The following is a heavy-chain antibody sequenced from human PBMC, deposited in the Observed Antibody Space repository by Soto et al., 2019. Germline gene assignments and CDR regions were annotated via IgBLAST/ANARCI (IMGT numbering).Heavy chain of an antibody. V-gene: IGHV5-51*01. CDR2: MYPDDSDI. CDR3: ATAYVYDFENSNYYRDAFDI. Sequence: GESLKISCKASGYSFSFYWIGWVRQMPGKGLEWMAIMYPDDSDIRYSPSFEAHVTISADKSTSTAFLQWSSLKASDTAMYYCATAYVYDFENSNYYRDAFDIWGQGTLVTV. CDR1: GYSFSFYW. D-gene: IGHD3-22*01. J-gene: IGHJ3*02.